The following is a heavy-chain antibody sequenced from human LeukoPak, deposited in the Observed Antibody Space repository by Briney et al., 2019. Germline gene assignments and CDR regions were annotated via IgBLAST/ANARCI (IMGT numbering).Heavy chain of an antibody. J-gene: IGHJ4*02. D-gene: IGHD2-15*01. Sequence: PSETLSLTCAVYGGSFSGYYWSWIRQPPGKGLEWIGEINHSGSTNYNPSLKSRVTISVDTSKNQFSLKLSSVTAADTAVYYCARVSSQKTFDYWGQGTLVLVSS. CDR2: INHSGST. CDR1: GGSFSGYY. CDR3: ARVSSQKTFDY. V-gene: IGHV4-34*01.